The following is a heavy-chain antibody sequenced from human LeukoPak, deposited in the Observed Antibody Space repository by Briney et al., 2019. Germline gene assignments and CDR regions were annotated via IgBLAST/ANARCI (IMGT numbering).Heavy chain of an antibody. Sequence: SETLSLTCTVSGGSISSSSYYWGWIRQPPGKGLEWIGSIYYSGSTYYNPSLKSRVTISVDTSKNQFSLKLSSVTAADTAVYYCARDTYFFGAFDIWGQGTMVTVSS. D-gene: IGHD3-3*01. CDR2: IYYSGST. J-gene: IGHJ3*02. CDR3: ARDTYFFGAFDI. CDR1: GGSISSSSYY. V-gene: IGHV4-39*02.